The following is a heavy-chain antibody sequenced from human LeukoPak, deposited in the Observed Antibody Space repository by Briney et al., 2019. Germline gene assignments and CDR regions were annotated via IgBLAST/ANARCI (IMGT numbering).Heavy chain of an antibody. CDR1: GGTFSSCA. CDR3: ARDATMVRGVIPFDY. V-gene: IGHV1-69*13. CDR2: IIPIFGTA. J-gene: IGHJ4*02. D-gene: IGHD3-10*01. Sequence: AASVKVSCEASGGTFSSCAISWVRQAPGQGLEWMGGIIPIFGTANYAQKFQGRVTITADESTSTAYMELSSLRSEDTAVYYCARDATMVRGVIPFDYWGQGTLVTVSS.